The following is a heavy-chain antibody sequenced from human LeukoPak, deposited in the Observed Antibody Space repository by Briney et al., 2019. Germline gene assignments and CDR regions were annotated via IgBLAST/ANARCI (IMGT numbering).Heavy chain of an antibody. Sequence: ASVKVPCKASGYTFTGYYMHWVRQAPGQGLEWMGWINPNSGGTNYAQKFQGRVTMTRDTSISTAYMELSRLRSDDTAVYYCARGPVGYCSSTSCSRKGGYYYYGMDVWGQGTTVTVSS. D-gene: IGHD2-2*01. V-gene: IGHV1-2*02. J-gene: IGHJ6*02. CDR3: ARGPVGYCSSTSCSRKGGYYYYGMDV. CDR2: INPNSGGT. CDR1: GYTFTGYY.